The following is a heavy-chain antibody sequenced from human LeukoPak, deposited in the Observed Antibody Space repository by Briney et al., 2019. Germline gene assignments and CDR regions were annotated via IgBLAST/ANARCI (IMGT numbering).Heavy chain of an antibody. D-gene: IGHD3-22*01. CDR2: IYYSGST. CDR3: ARAKSYYDSSGSPNYYYYGMDV. Sequence: PSETLSLTCTVSGGSISSGGYYWSWIRQHPGKGLEWIGYIYYSGSTYYNPSLKSRVTISVDTSKNQFSLKPSSVTAADTAVYYCARAKSYYDSSGSPNYYYYGMDVWGQGTTVTVSS. J-gene: IGHJ6*02. CDR1: GGSISSGGYY. V-gene: IGHV4-31*03.